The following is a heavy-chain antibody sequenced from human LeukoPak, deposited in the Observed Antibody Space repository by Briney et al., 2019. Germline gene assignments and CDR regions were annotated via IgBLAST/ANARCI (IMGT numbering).Heavy chain of an antibody. CDR2: VNHSGYT. D-gene: IGHD4-17*01. J-gene: IGHJ4*02. CDR1: GTSFSSYY. CDR3: ARMTTGHDF. V-gene: IGHV4-34*01. Sequence: PSETLSLTCAVSGTSFSSYYWSWIRQPPGKGLEWIGEVNHSGYTNDNPSLKSRVTISVDTSNNQFSLRLRSVTAADTAVYFCARMTTGHDFWGQGTLVTVSS.